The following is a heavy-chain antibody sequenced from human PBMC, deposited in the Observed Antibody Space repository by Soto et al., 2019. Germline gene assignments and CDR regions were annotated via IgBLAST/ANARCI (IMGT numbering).Heavy chain of an antibody. Sequence: EVLLLESGGGFVQPGGSLRLSCAASGFSFDYFAMGWVRQSPGRGLEWVSSISGGGDLTYDADSFKGRFIISRDKSKNTLYLEMNSLRVDDTAQYYCAKSTGYSGYDHFDFWGQGTVVTVSS. J-gene: IGHJ4*02. CDR1: GFSFDYFA. CDR3: AKSTGYSGYDHFDF. V-gene: IGHV3-23*01. CDR2: ISGGGDLT. D-gene: IGHD5-12*01.